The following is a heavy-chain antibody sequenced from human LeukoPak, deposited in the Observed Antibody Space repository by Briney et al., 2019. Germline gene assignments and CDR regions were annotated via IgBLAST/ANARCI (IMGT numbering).Heavy chain of an antibody. CDR3: ASXYSNGDNGFDM. J-gene: IGHJ3*02. Sequence: ASVKVSCKASGYTFATYGIIWVRQAPGQGLEWMGWISANNGNTNYTQKVQGRVTMTTDTSTSTAYLELRSLRSDDTAVYYCASXYSNGDNGFDMWGQGTMVIVSS. CDR2: ISANNGNT. D-gene: IGHD5-18*01. CDR1: GYTFATYG. V-gene: IGHV1-18*01.